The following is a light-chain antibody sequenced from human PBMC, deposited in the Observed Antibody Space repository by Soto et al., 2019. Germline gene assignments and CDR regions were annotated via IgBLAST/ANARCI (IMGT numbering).Light chain of an antibody. CDR3: CSYGGTYTYV. J-gene: IGLJ1*01. CDR1: TSDVGSHNF. Sequence: QSVLTQPASVSGSPGQSITISCTGTTSDVGSHNFVSWYQQLPGKAPKLLIYEVTNRPSGTSNRFSGSKSGNTASLTISGLQAEDEADYYCCSYGGTYTYVFGTGTKLTVL. V-gene: IGLV2-14*01. CDR2: EVT.